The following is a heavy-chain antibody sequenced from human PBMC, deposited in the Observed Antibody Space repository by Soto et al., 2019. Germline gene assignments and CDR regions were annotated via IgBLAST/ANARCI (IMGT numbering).Heavy chain of an antibody. D-gene: IGHD2-8*02. Sequence: PGGSLRLSCGASGFTFSNYVMHWFRQAPGKGLEWVAFIYYDGSGKFYADSVKGRFTVSRDNSKNTLHLQMNSLRAEDTAMYWWARENTVKLRTYYIDSWGQGTVVTVSS. CDR3: ARENTVKLRTYYIDS. CDR2: IYYDGSGK. J-gene: IGHJ4*02. V-gene: IGHV3-30*12. CDR1: GFTFSNYV.